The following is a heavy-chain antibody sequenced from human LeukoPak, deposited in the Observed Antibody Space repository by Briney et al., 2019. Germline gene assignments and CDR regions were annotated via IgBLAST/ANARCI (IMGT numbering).Heavy chain of an antibody. D-gene: IGHD3-22*01. CDR1: GGTFSSYA. Sequence: SVKVSCKASGGTFSSYAISWVRQAPGQGIEWMGRIIPILGIANYAQKFQGRVTITADKSTSTAYMELSSLRPEDTAVYYCARSYDSSGYYRTFDYWGQGTLVTVSS. CDR3: ARSYDSSGYYRTFDY. V-gene: IGHV1-69*04. J-gene: IGHJ4*02. CDR2: IIPILGIA.